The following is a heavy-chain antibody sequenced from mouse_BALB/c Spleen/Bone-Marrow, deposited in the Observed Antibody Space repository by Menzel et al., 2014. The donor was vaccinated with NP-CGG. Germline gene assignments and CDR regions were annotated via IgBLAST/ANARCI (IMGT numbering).Heavy chain of an antibody. J-gene: IGHJ3*01. Sequence: EVHLVESGAELVKPGAPVKLSCTASGFNIKDTYMHWVKQRPEQGLEWIGRIDPANGNTKYDPKFQGKATITADTSSNTAYLQLSSLTSEDTAVYYCAPYYYGSSLFAYWGQGTLVPVSA. D-gene: IGHD1-1*01. CDR1: GFNIKDTY. CDR3: APYYYGSSLFAY. V-gene: IGHV14-3*02. CDR2: IDPANGNT.